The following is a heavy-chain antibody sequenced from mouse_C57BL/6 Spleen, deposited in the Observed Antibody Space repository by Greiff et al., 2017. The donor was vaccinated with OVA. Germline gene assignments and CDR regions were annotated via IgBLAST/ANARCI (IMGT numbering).Heavy chain of an antibody. J-gene: IGHJ2*01. CDR1: GFTFSDYG. CDR3: ARRSLYGNYLDY. D-gene: IGHD2-10*02. V-gene: IGHV5-17*01. Sequence: EVKVVESGGGLVKPGGSLKLSCAASGFTFSDYGMHWVRQAPEKGLEWVAYISSGSSTIYYADTVKGRFTISRDNAKNTLFLQMTSLRSEDTAMYYCARRSLYGNYLDYWGQGTTLTVSS. CDR2: ISSGSSTI.